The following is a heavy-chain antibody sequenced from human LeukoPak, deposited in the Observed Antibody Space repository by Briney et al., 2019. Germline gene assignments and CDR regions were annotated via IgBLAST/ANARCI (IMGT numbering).Heavy chain of an antibody. J-gene: IGHJ3*02. CDR3: ARDESGANDAFDI. CDR2: ISGSSNYI. V-gene: IGHV3-21*06. Sequence: PGGSLILSCAASGFTFSDVAMSWVRQAPGKGLEWVSSISGSSNYIYYADSVKGRFTISRGNTKNSLYLQMNSLRVEDTAVYYCARDESGANDAFDIWGQGTMVTVSS. D-gene: IGHD4/OR15-4a*01. CDR1: GFTFSDVA.